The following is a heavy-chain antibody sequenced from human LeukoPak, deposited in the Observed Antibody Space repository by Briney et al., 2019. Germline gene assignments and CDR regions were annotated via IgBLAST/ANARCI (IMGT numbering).Heavy chain of an antibody. CDR3: AREILRDYVWGSYRYPDY. V-gene: IGHV1-18*01. CDR1: GYTFTSYG. Sequence: ASVTVSCKASGYTFTSYGISWVRQAPGQGLEWMGWISAYNGNTNYAQKLQGRVTMTTDTSTSTAYMELRSLRSDDTAVYYCAREILRDYVWGSYRYPDYWGQGTLVTVSS. CDR2: ISAYNGNT. D-gene: IGHD3-16*02. J-gene: IGHJ4*02.